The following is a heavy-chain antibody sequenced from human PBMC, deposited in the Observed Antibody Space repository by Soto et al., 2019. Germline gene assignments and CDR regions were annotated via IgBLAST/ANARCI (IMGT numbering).Heavy chain of an antibody. CDR3: ARTPILTGYSHFDY. V-gene: IGHV1-2*04. Sequence: ASVKVSCKASGYTFTGYYMHWVRQAPGQGLEWMGWINPNSGGTNYAQKFQGWVTMTRDTSISTAYMELSRLRSDDTAVYYCARTPILTGYSHFDYWGQGTLVTVSS. D-gene: IGHD3-9*01. CDR2: INPNSGGT. J-gene: IGHJ4*02. CDR1: GYTFTGYY.